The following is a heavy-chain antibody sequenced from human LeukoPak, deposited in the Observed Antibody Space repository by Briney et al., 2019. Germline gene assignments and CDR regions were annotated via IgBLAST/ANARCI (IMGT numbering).Heavy chain of an antibody. J-gene: IGHJ5*02. D-gene: IGHD6-13*01. V-gene: IGHV1-69*01. Sequence: SVKVSCKASGGTFSSYAISWVRQAPGQGLEWMGGIIPIFGTANYAQKFQGRVTITADESTSTAYMELSNLRSEDTAVYYCAREQYSSSWYYRHNWFDPWGQGTLVTVSS. CDR3: AREQYSSSWYYRHNWFDP. CDR1: GGTFSSYA. CDR2: IIPIFGTA.